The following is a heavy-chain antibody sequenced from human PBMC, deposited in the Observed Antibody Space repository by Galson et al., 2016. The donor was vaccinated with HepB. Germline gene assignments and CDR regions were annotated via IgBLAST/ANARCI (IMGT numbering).Heavy chain of an antibody. D-gene: IGHD2/OR15-2a*01. CDR3: ARRHEYCPPVGCSVDY. V-gene: IGHV3-30*03. CDR2: DSMDGRRK. CDR1: GFTFSGCG. Sequence: SLRLSCAASGFTFSGCGMHWVRQAPGKGLEWVAADSMDGRRKFYADSVKGRFTISRDNSNNMLFLQMSSLTEDDTAVYYCARRHEYCPPVGCSVDYWGQGTLVSAFS. J-gene: IGHJ4*02.